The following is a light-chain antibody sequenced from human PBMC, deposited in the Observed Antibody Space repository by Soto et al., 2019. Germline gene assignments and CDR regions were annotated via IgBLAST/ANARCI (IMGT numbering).Light chain of an antibody. CDR2: SPS. V-gene: IGKV1-39*01. J-gene: IGKJ2*01. CDR1: ETIIDY. Sequence: DIQMRQSPSSLSASVGDSVTITCRASETIIDYLNWYQQQPGGAPKRLSFSPSSLHIGVPSRFRGSGSGTHFTRTITSLQPEDFATYFCQQSFSAPRTFGQGTKVQAK. CDR3: QQSFSAPRT.